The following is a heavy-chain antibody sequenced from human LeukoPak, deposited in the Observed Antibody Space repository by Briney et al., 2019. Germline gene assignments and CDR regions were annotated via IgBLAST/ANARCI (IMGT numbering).Heavy chain of an antibody. J-gene: IGHJ6*02. D-gene: IGHD1-26*01. CDR1: GYTFTNYG. V-gene: IGHV1-18*01. CDR2: IIAYNGNT. Sequence: RASVKVSCKASGYTFTNYGISWVRQAPGQGLEWMGYIIAYNGNTNYAQNFQGRVTMTTDTSTSTAHMELRSLRSDDTAVYYCARDLVRGRRKWENNGMDVWGQGTRVTVSS. CDR3: ARDLVRGRRKWENNGMDV.